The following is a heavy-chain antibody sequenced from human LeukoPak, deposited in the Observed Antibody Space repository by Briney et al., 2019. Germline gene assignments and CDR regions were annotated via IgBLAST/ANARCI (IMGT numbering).Heavy chain of an antibody. V-gene: IGHV3-7*03. CDR2: IKHDGSEA. Sequence: GGSPRLSCAGSGFIFNHNRLNRVRQAPGKGLEWVANIKHDGSEAFYVDSVRGRFTISRDNAKNSLYLLMNSLRTEDTAVYYCARGRSEHGGIFDSWGQGTLVTVSS. J-gene: IGHJ4*02. D-gene: IGHD1/OR15-1a*01. CDR3: ARGRSEHGGIFDS. CDR1: GFIFNHNR.